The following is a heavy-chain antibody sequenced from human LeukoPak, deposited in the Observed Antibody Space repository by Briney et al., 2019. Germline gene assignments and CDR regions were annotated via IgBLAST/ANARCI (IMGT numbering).Heavy chain of an antibody. V-gene: IGHV3-30*02. CDR2: IRNDGSIK. J-gene: IGHJ6*03. CDR1: GFTFSSYG. Sequence: GGSLRLSCAASGFTFSSYGMHWVRQAPGKGLEWVAFIRNDGSIKYYADSVKGRFTISRDNSKNTLCLQMNSLRAEDTAVYYCARDAQEDYYMDVWGKGTTVTVSS. CDR3: ARDAQEDYYMDV.